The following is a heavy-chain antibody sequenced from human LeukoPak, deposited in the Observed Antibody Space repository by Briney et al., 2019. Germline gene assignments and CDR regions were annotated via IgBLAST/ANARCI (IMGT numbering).Heavy chain of an antibody. CDR1: RFTFSDHY. V-gene: IGHV3-72*01. D-gene: IGHD3-16*01. Sequence: PGGSLRLSCAASRFTFSDHYIDWVRQAPGKGLEWVGRSRNKANGYTTEYAASVKGRFTISRDDSKNSVYLQMNSLKTEDTAVYYCARSPESGGNVFDIWGQGTMVTVCS. J-gene: IGHJ3*02. CDR2: SRNKANGYTT. CDR3: ARSPESGGNVFDI.